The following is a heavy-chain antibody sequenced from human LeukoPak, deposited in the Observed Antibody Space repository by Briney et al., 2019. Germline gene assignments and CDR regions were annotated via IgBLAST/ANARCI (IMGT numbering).Heavy chain of an antibody. Sequence: SETLSLTCTVSGGSLSSYYWSWIRQPPGRGLEWIGYIYYSGSTNYNPSLKSGVTISVDTSKTQFSLKPSSVTAADTAVYYCARGPHPIMGWCGPWGQGTLVTVSS. CDR1: GGSLSSYY. V-gene: IGHV4-59*01. D-gene: IGHD2-8*01. CDR2: IYYSGST. CDR3: ARGPHPIMGWCGP. J-gene: IGHJ5*02.